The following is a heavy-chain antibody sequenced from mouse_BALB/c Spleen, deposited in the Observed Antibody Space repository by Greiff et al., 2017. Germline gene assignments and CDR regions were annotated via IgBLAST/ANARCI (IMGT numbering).Heavy chain of an antibody. CDR1: GFAFSSYD. J-gene: IGHJ3*01. CDR3: ARQDLTVEAY. Sequence: EVKLVESGGGLVKPGGSLKLSCAASGFAFSSYDMSWVRQTPEKRLEWVAYISSGGGSTYYPDTVKGRFTISRDNAKNTLYLQMSSLKSEDTAMYYCARQDLTVEAYWGQGTLVTVSA. D-gene: IGHD2-13*01. V-gene: IGHV5-12-1*01. CDR2: ISSGGGST.